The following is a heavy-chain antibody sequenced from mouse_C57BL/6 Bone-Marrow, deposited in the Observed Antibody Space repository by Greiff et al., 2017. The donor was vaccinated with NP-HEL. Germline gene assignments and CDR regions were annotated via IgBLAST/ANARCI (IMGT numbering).Heavy chain of an antibody. D-gene: IGHD2-4*01. J-gene: IGHJ3*01. CDR3: AKTFYYYYGAGFAY. V-gene: IGHV5-17*01. CDR2: ISSGSSTI. Sequence: EVHLVESGGGLVKPGGSLKLSCAASGFTFSDYGMHWVRQAPEKGLEWVAYISSGSSTIYYADTVKGRLIISRDNAKNTLFLQMTSLRSEDTAMYYCAKTFYYYYGAGFAYWGQGTLVTVSA. CDR1: GFTFSDYG.